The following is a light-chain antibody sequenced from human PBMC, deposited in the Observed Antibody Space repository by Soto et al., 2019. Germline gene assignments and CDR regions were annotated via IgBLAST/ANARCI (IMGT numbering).Light chain of an antibody. Sequence: DIQMTQSPSTLSASVGDRVTITCRASQSISSSLAWYQQKPGKAPNLLIYDASSLESGVPSRFSGSGSGTEFTLSISSLQPDDFATYYCQQYDSYSQPFGQGTKVEIK. V-gene: IGKV1-5*01. CDR3: QQYDSYSQP. CDR1: QSISSS. CDR2: DAS. J-gene: IGKJ1*01.